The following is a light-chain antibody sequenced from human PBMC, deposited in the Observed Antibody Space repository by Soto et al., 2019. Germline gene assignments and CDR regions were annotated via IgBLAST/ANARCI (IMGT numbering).Light chain of an antibody. J-gene: IGLJ2*01. CDR1: SGHSTYA. CDR3: QTRGTGGDVV. V-gene: IGLV4-69*01. CDR2: LNSDGRH. Sequence: QPVLTQSPSASASLGASVKLTCTLSSGHSTYAIAWHQQQPEKGPRYLMKLNSDGRHSKGDGIPDRFSGTSSGAERYLTISSLQSEDEADYYCQTRGTGGDVVFGGGTKLTVL.